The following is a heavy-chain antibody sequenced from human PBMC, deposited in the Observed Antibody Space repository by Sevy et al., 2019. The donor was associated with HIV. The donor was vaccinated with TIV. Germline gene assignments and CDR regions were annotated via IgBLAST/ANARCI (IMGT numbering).Heavy chain of an antibody. J-gene: IGHJ4*01. CDR3: ARDVGADCGGDCQIY. CDR1: GGSISSGGYY. CDR2: IYYIGST. D-gene: IGHD2-21*02. Sequence: SESLSLTCTVSGGSISSGGYYWSWIRQHPGKGLEWIGYIYYIGSTYDNPSLKSRVTISVDTSNNQFSLKLSSVTAADTAVYYCARDVGADCGGDCQIYWGHGTLVTVSS. V-gene: IGHV4-31*03.